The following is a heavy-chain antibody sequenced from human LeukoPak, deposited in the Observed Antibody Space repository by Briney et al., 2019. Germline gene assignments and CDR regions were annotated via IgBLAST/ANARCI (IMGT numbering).Heavy chain of an antibody. Sequence: GGSLRLSCAASGFTFSTYAMSWVRQAPGKGLEWVSSLGGTNGYTYYADSVKGRFTVSRDNSKNTLYLQMNSLRAEDTALYYCAKVPSACYACDFDYWGQGTLVTVSS. V-gene: IGHV3-23*01. CDR1: GFTFSTYA. CDR3: AKVPSACYACDFDY. D-gene: IGHD2-2*01. J-gene: IGHJ4*02. CDR2: LGGTNGYT.